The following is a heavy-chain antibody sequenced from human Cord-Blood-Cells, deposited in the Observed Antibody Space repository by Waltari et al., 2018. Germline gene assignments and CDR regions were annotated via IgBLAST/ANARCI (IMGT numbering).Heavy chain of an antibody. CDR1: GFTVSSNY. J-gene: IGHJ6*02. Sequence: EVQLVESGGGLIQPGGSLRLSCAASGFTVSSNYMSWVRQAPGKGLEWVSVIYSGGRKYYADSVKGRFTISRDNSKNTLYLQMNSLRAEDTAVYYCARDRDSGSSSGYYYGMDVWGQGTTVTVSS. CDR3: ARDRDSGSSSGYYYGMDV. CDR2: IYSGGRK. D-gene: IGHD1-26*01. V-gene: IGHV3-53*01.